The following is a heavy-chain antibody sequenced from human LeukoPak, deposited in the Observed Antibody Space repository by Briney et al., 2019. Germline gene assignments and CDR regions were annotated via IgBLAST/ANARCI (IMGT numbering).Heavy chain of an antibody. J-gene: IGHJ3*02. D-gene: IGHD6-19*01. CDR3: ARDTRCSSGPDI. Sequence: PSETLSLTRTVSSGSISSYYWSWIRQPPGKGLEWIGYIYYSGSTNYNPSLKSRVTISVDTSKNQFSLKLSSVTAADTAVYYYARDTRCSSGPDIWGQRTMVTVSS. V-gene: IGHV4-59*01. CDR1: SGSISSYY. CDR2: IYYSGST.